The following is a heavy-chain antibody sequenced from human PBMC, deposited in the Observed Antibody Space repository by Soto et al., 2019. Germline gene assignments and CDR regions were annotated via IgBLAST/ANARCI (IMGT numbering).Heavy chain of an antibody. CDR2: IYYSGST. CDR3: AREGGYSYGNGAGYYYGMDV. D-gene: IGHD5-18*01. Sequence: PSLTPPLTRTVSGGHIGSYYWSCIRQPPGKGLEWIGYIYYSGSTNYNPSLKSRVTISVDTSKNQFSLKLSSVTAADTAVYYCAREGGYSYGNGAGYYYGMDVWGQGTTVTVS. J-gene: IGHJ6*02. V-gene: IGHV4-59*01. CDR1: GGHIGSYY.